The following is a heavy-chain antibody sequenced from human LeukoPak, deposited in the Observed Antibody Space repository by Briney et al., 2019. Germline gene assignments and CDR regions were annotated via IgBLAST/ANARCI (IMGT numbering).Heavy chain of an antibody. V-gene: IGHV1-69*01. CDR2: IIPIFGTA. CDR1: GGTFSSYA. Sequence: SVKVSCKASGGTFSSYAISWVRQAPGQGLEWMGGIIPIFGTANYAQKFQGRVTITADESTSTAYMELSSLRSEDTAVYYCARGRRWGYCSSTSCYEGLYYYYYYMDVWGKGTTVTVSS. J-gene: IGHJ6*03. CDR3: ARGRRWGYCSSTSCYEGLYYYYYYMDV. D-gene: IGHD2-2*01.